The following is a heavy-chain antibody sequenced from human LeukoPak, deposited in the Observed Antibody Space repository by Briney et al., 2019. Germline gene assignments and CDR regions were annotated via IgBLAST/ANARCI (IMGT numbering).Heavy chain of an antibody. V-gene: IGHV4-34*01. D-gene: IGHD3-22*01. CDR1: GGSFSGYY. CDR3: ARQGTSGSYLTGLDV. CDR2: INHSGSA. J-gene: IGHJ6*02. Sequence: PSETLSLTCAVSGGSFSGYYWTWIRQPPGKGLEWIGEINHSGSANYSPSLSSRVTISLDMSENQFSLELRSVTAADTAVYYCARQGTSGSYLTGLDVWGQGTTVTVSS.